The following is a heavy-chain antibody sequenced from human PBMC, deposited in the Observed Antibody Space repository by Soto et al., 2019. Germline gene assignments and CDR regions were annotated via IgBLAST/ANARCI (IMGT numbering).Heavy chain of an antibody. D-gene: IGHD3-22*01. J-gene: IGHJ6*02. CDR1: GGSFSGYY. Sequence: SETLSLTCAVYGGSFSGYYWSWIRQPPGKGLEWIGEINHSGSTNYNPSLKSRVTISVDTSKNQFSLKLSSVTAADTAVYYCARSAYYDDSSGHACFYYGMDVWGQGTTVTVSS. CDR2: INHSGST. CDR3: ARSAYYDDSSGHACFYYGMDV. V-gene: IGHV4-34*01.